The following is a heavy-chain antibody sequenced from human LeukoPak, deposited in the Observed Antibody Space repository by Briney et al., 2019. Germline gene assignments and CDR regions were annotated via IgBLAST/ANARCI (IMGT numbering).Heavy chain of an antibody. Sequence: ASVKVSCKASGYTFTSYDINWVRQAPGQGLEWMGWISAYNGNTNYAQKLQGRVTMTTDTSTSTAYMELRSLRSDDTAVYYCARDGYSYGFHAYYYGMDVWGQGTTVTVSS. CDR3: ARDGYSYGFHAYYYGMDV. D-gene: IGHD5-18*01. CDR1: GYTFTSYD. J-gene: IGHJ6*02. V-gene: IGHV1-18*01. CDR2: ISAYNGNT.